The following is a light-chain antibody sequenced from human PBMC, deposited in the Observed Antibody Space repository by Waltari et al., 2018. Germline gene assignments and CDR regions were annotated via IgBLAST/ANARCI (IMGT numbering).Light chain of an antibody. J-gene: IGLJ3*02. CDR3: EXXDKNFWV. Sequence: QPVLTQSPSASASLGSSVKLTCTLSSGHSSFIIAWHQQQPGKAPRHLMKLERGGNYNKXGGVPXXFSXXSSWXDRYLXSSNLQSXDXAEYYCEXXDKNFWVFGGGTKVTVL. CDR1: SGHSSFI. V-gene: IGLV4-60*03. CDR2: LERGGNY.